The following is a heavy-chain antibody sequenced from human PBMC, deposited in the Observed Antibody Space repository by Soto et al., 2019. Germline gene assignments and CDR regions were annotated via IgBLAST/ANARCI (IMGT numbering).Heavy chain of an antibody. D-gene: IGHD2-2*01. J-gene: IGHJ6*02. CDR2: IKQDGSEK. Sequence: PGGSLRLSCAASGFTFSSYWMSWVRQAPGKGLEWVANIKQDGSEKYYVDSVKGRFTISRDNAKNSLYLQMNSLRAEDTAVYYCAREGCSSTSCYPNYGMDVWGQGTTVTVYS. V-gene: IGHV3-7*01. CDR1: GFTFSSYW. CDR3: AREGCSSTSCYPNYGMDV.